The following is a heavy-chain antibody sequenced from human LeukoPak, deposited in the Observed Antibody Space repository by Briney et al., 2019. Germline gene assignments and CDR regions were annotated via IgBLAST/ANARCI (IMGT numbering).Heavy chain of an antibody. D-gene: IGHD3-22*01. CDR1: GFSLSTRGMR. Sequence: SGPALVKPTQTLTLTCTFSGFSLSTRGMRVSWIRQPPGKALEWLARIDWDDDKFYSTSLKTRLTISKDTSKNQVVLTMTNMDPVDTATYYCARSYYYDSSGYYYEACYFDYWGQGTLVTVSS. V-gene: IGHV2-70*04. CDR3: ARSYYYDSSGYYYEACYFDY. J-gene: IGHJ4*02. CDR2: IDWDDDK.